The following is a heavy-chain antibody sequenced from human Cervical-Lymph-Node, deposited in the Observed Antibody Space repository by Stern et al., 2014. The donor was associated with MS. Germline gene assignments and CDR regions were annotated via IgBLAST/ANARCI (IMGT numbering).Heavy chain of an antibody. CDR1: GYTFMTYA. V-gene: IGHV1-3*01. CDR3: ARGAGVYWYFDL. J-gene: IGHJ2*01. D-gene: IGHD3-10*01. CDR2: INAGNGNT. Sequence: QVQIVQSGAEVKKPGASVKVSCPASGYTFMTYALHWVRQAPGHRLEWMGWINAGNGNTKYSQKFQGRVTITRDTSASTAYMELSSLRSEDTAVYYCARGAGVYWYFDLWGRGTLVTVSS.